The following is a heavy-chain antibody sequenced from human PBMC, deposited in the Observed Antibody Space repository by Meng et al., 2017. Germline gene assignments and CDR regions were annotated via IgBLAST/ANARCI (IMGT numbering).Heavy chain of an antibody. V-gene: IGHV4-39*07. Sequence: SETLSLTCTVSGAAVITPRYYWGWIRQSPGKGLEWIGSIYYSGSTYYNPSLKSRVTISVDTSKNQFSLKLSSVTAADTAVYYCARDLYYYDSSGYYSHAFDIWGQGTMVTVSS. CDR1: GAAVITPRYY. CDR3: ARDLYYYDSSGYYSHAFDI. CDR2: IYYSGST. D-gene: IGHD3-22*01. J-gene: IGHJ3*02.